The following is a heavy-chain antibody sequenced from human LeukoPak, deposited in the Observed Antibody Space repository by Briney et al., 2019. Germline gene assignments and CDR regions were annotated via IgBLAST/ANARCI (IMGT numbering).Heavy chain of an antibody. J-gene: IGHJ4*02. CDR1: GFSFGSFW. Sequence: PGGSLRLSCAVSGFSFGSFWMNWVRQAPGKGLEWVANIKQDGSEKYYVDSVKGRFTISRDNAKKSIYLEMNSLRAEDTAVYYCARGSGWLVHYWGQGTLVTVSS. D-gene: IGHD5-24*01. V-gene: IGHV3-7*01. CDR2: IKQDGSEK. CDR3: ARGSGWLVHY.